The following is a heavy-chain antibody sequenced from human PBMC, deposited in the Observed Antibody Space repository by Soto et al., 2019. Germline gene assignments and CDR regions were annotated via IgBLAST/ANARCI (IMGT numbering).Heavy chain of an antibody. J-gene: IGHJ4*02. Sequence: SETLSLTCAVYGRSIRGYYRSWIRQPPGKGLEWIGEINNSGSTNYNPSLKSRVTISVDTSKNQFSLKLSSVTAADTSVYYCASTCSSTSCHPLDYWGQGTLVTVSS. D-gene: IGHD2-2*01. CDR2: INNSGST. CDR3: ASTCSSTSCHPLDY. V-gene: IGHV4-34*01. CDR1: GRSIRGYY.